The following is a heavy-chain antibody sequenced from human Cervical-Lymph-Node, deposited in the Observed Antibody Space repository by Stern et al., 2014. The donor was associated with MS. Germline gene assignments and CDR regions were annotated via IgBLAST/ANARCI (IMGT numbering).Heavy chain of an antibody. CDR2: VYTTATT. CDR3: AKAQARWLGNEYSSYYGMDV. V-gene: IGHV4-61*02. J-gene: IGHJ6*02. Sequence: QVQLQESGPGLLKPSQTLSLTCTVSRCSTSATNYWSWIRQPAGKGMEWIRHVYTTATTTYNPSLQSRVAISIDTSKKLISLRLNSVTVADTAVYFCAKAQARWLGNEYSSYYGMDVWGQGTTVTVSS. CDR1: RCSTSATNY. D-gene: IGHD5-24*01.